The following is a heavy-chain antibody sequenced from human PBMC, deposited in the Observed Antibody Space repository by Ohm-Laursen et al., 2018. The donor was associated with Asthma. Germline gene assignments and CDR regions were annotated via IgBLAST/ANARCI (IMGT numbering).Heavy chain of an antibody. D-gene: IGHD2-21*01. Sequence: SLRLSCTASGFTFSDYGMHWVRQAPSKGLEWVAIISSDGSNKFHAESVKGRITPSRDNSKNTLYLEMNSLRAEDTAVYYCAKAYCGGECGMDVWGQGTTVTVSS. CDR3: AKAYCGGECGMDV. J-gene: IGHJ6*02. CDR1: GFTFSDYG. V-gene: IGHV3-30*12. CDR2: ISSDGSNK.